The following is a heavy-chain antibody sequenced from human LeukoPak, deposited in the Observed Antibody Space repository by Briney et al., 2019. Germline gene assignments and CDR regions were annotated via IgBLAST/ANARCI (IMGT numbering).Heavy chain of an antibody. J-gene: IGHJ4*02. Sequence: GDSLQISCKVSGYHFTTYWIAWVRQQPGKGLEWMGMVFPGDSKTNYSPAFLGQVTMSVDKSIGAAYLQWRSLKASDTAMYYCARLDTKNYQFWGQGTLVSVSS. CDR2: VFPGDSKT. V-gene: IGHV5-51*01. CDR3: ARLDTKNYQF. D-gene: IGHD1-7*01. CDR1: GYHFTTYW.